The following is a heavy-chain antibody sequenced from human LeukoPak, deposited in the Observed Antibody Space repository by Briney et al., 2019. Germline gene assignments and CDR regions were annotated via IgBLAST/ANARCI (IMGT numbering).Heavy chain of an antibody. CDR1: GGSISSSSSY. CDR3: AKDIHYDSYYGSRSPVDY. CDR2: IYYSGST. V-gene: IGHV4-39*02. Sequence: PSETLSLTCTVSGGSISSSSSYWGWVRQPPGKRLEWIGSIYYSGSTYYNPSLKSRVTISVDTSKNQFSLKPSSVTAADTAVYYCAKDIHYDSYYGSRSPVDYWGQGTLVTVSS. D-gene: IGHD3-10*01. J-gene: IGHJ4*02.